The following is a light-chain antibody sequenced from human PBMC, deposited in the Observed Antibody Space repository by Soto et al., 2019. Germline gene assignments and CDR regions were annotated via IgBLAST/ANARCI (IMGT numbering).Light chain of an antibody. J-gene: IGLJ1*01. CDR1: SSDVGSGNV. CDR2: EGF. V-gene: IGLV2-23*01. Sequence: QSVLTQPASVSGSPGQSITISCTGTSSDVGSGNVVSWYQHYPGKAPQLIIYEGFKRPSGVSSRFYGSKSDNTASLTISSLQAEDEAEYYCCSHACHDSYVFGTGTKVTVL. CDR3: CSHACHDSYV.